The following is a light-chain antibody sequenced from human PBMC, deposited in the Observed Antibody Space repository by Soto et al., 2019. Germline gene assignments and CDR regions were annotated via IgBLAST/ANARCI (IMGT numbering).Light chain of an antibody. V-gene: IGKV1-5*01. J-gene: IGKJ1*01. CDR1: QSISSW. CDR3: QQYNSYPWT. CDR2: DAS. Sequence: DIQMTQSPSTMSASVGHRVTITCRASQSISSWLAWYQQKPGKAPKILIYDASSLESGVPSRFSGSGSGTEFTLTISSLQNDDFATYYCQQYNSYPWTFGQGTKVDIK.